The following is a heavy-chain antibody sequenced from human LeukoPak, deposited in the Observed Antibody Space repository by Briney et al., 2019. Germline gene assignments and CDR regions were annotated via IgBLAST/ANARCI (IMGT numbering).Heavy chain of an antibody. Sequence: SETLSLTCTVSGGSISGYYWSWIRQPPGKGLEWIGYIFHSGSTIYNPSLKSRFTMSVDPSKNQFSLRLSSLTAADTAVYYCARRYCSGNSCYSGFDYWGQGTLVTVPS. CDR1: GGSISGYY. CDR2: IFHSGST. V-gene: IGHV4-59*01. CDR3: ARRYCSGNSCYSGFDY. D-gene: IGHD2-15*01. J-gene: IGHJ4*02.